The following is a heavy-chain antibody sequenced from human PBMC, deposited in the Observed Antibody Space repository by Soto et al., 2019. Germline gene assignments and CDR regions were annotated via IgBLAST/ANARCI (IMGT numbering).Heavy chain of an antibody. D-gene: IGHD3-22*01. CDR3: ARYCSGYYSRTSSFFDY. CDR1: GFTFSSYW. J-gene: IGHJ4*02. Sequence: GGSLRLSCAASGFTFSSYWMSWVRQAPGKGLEWVANIKQDGSEKYYVDSVKGRFTISRDNAKNSLYLQMNGLRAEDTAVYYCARYCSGYYSRTSSFFDYWGQGTLVTVSS. CDR2: IKQDGSEK. V-gene: IGHV3-7*03.